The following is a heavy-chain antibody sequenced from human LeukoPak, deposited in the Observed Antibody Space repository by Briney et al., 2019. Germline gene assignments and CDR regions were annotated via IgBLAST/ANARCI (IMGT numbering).Heavy chain of an antibody. CDR2: IYYTGTT. V-gene: IGHV4-59*11. CDR3: ARAGPWQIDP. Sequence: SETLSLTCTVSGVSINSHYWNWIRQPPGKGLEWIGHIYYTGTTNYNLSLKSRVTISVDRSKNHFSLKLKSVTNADTAVYYCARAGPWQIDPWGQGILVTVSS. J-gene: IGHJ5*02. CDR1: GVSINSHY. D-gene: IGHD3-10*01.